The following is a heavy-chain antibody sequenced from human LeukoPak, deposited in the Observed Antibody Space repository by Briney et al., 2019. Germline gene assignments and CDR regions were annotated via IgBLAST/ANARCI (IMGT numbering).Heavy chain of an antibody. CDR2: IYYGGGT. CDR3: ARLWDSSSSLDY. CDR1: GGSISSYY. V-gene: IGHV4-59*08. J-gene: IGHJ4*02. Sequence: PSETLSLTCTVSGGSISSYYWTWIRQPPGKGLGLEWIGYIYYGGGTNYNPSLKSRVTISIDTSKNQVSLKLSSVTAADTAVYCCARLWDSSSSLDYWGQGTLVTVSS. D-gene: IGHD6-6*01.